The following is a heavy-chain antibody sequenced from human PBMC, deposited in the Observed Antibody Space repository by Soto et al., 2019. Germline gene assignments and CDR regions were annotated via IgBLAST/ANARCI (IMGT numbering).Heavy chain of an antibody. CDR2: IYYSGST. CDR3: ARGEIAAAGTYADYYYGMDV. D-gene: IGHD6-13*01. Sequence: SETLSLTCTVSGGSISSSSYYGGWIRQSPGKGLEWIGYIYYSGSTNYNPSLKSRVTISVDTSKNQFSLKLSSVTAADTAVYYCARGEIAAAGTYADYYYGMDVWGQGTTVTVSS. V-gene: IGHV4-61*05. CDR1: GGSISSSSYY. J-gene: IGHJ6*02.